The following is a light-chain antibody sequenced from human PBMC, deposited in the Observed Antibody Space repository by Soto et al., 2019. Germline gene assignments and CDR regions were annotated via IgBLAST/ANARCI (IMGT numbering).Light chain of an antibody. CDR2: LGS. V-gene: IGKV2-28*01. J-gene: IGKJ5*01. Sequence: DIVMTQSPLSLPVTPGEPASISCRSSLSLLHSNGYIYLDWYLQKPGQSPQLLIYLGSNRASGVPDRFSGSGSGTDFTLKISRVEAEDVGVYYCMQALQTPRTFGQGTRLEMK. CDR3: MQALQTPRT. CDR1: LSLLHSNGYIY.